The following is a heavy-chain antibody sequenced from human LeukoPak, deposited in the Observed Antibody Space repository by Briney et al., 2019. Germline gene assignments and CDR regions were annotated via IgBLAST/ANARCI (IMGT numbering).Heavy chain of an antibody. J-gene: IGHJ4*02. D-gene: IGHD1-26*01. Sequence: GGSLRLSCTASGFTFSSYAINWVRQAPGKGLEWVSSISSSSSYIYYADSVKGRFTISRDNAKNSLYLQMNSLRAEDTAVYYCARDLGAPVDYWGQGTLVTVSS. CDR1: GFTFSSYA. V-gene: IGHV3-21*01. CDR3: ARDLGAPVDY. CDR2: ISSSSSYI.